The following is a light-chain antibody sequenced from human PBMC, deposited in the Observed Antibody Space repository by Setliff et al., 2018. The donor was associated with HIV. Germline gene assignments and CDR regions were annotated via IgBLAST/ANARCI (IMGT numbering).Light chain of an antibody. CDR1: SGDIGAYNY. V-gene: IGLV2-14*03. CDR3: YSYTAGTSYV. CDR2: DVT. Sequence: QSALAQPASVSGSPGQSITISCTGTSGDIGAYNYVSWYQQYPGKAPKLVIYDVTIRPSGVSNRFSGSKSGNTASLTISGLQAEDEGDYYCYSYTAGTSYVFGGGTKVTVL. J-gene: IGLJ1*01.